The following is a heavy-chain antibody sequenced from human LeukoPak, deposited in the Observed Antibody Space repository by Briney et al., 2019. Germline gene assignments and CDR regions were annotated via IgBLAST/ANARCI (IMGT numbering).Heavy chain of an antibody. D-gene: IGHD3-22*01. V-gene: IGHV5-51*01. CDR1: GSIFTSYW. CDR2: IYPGDSDT. CDR3: ARLGHSYYYDSSTYYPFDY. J-gene: IGHJ4*02. Sequence: GASLKISCQCSGSIFTSYWIGWVRQLPGKGLEWMGIIYPGDSDTRYSPSFQGQVTISADKSISTAFLQWSSLKASDTAMYYCARLGHSYYYDSSTYYPFDYWGQGTLVTVSS.